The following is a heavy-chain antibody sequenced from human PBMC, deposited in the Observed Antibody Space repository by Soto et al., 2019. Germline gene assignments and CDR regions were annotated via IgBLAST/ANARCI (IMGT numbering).Heavy chain of an antibody. V-gene: IGHV4-61*01. CDR3: ASFAHCGGDCGGDY. CDR2: IFYSGST. D-gene: IGHD2-21*02. CDR1: RGSVTGGSYF. Sequence: PSETLSLTCTVSRGSVTGGSYFWSWIRQPPGKGLEWIGYIFYSGSTNYNPSLKSRVTISVDKSKNQFSLKLSSVTAADTAVYYCASFAHCGGDCGGDYWGQGTLVTVSS. J-gene: IGHJ4*02.